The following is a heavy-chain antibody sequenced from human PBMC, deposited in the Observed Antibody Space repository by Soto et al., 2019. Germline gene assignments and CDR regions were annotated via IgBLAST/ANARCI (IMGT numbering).Heavy chain of an antibody. D-gene: IGHD2-2*01. Sequence: QVQLQESGPGLVKPSETLSLTCTVSGDYISSHYWSWLRQPPGKGLEWIGYVYHSGKTDSKPSLKSRVTISMDTSKNQISLCLTSATAADTAVYYCARPRGTTPAVWYFELWGRGTLVTVSS. J-gene: IGHJ2*01. CDR3: ARPRGTTPAVWYFEL. V-gene: IGHV4-59*08. CDR1: GDYISSHY. CDR2: VYHSGKT.